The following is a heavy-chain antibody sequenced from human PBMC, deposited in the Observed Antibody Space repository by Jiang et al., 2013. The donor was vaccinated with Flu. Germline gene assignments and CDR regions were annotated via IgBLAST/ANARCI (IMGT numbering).Heavy chain of an antibody. D-gene: IGHD5-24*01. Sequence: RQAPGKGLEWVSFIWYDGSNKYYTDSVKGRFTISRDNSKNTLYLQMNSLRAEDTAVYYCXRDALSRDGYLTPPGAWGQGALVTVSS. V-gene: IGHV3-33*01. J-gene: IGHJ5*02. CDR3: XRDALSRDGYLTPPGA. CDR2: IWYDGSNK.